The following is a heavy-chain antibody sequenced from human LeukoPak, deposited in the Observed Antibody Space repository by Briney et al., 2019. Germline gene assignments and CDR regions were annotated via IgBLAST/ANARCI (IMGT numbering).Heavy chain of an antibody. CDR3: ATPRHLWFGELSSFDY. J-gene: IGHJ4*02. Sequence: GAPVKVSCKVSGYTLTELSMHWVRQAPGKGLEWMGGFDPEDGETIYAQKFQGRVTMTEDTSTDTAYMELSSLRSEDTAVYYCATPRHLWFGELSSFDYWGQGTLVTVSS. CDR2: FDPEDGET. CDR1: GYTLTELS. V-gene: IGHV1-24*01. D-gene: IGHD3-10*01.